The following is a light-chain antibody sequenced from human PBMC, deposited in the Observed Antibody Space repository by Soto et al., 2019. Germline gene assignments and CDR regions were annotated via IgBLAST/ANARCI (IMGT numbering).Light chain of an antibody. CDR3: QQRSNWPPIA. CDR2: DAS. J-gene: IGKJ5*01. Sequence: EIVLTQSPATLSLSPGERATLSFRAIHSVSSYLAWYQQKPGQAPRLLIYDASNRATGIPARFSGSGSGTDFTLTIGSLEPEDFAVYYCQQRSNWPPIAFGQGTRLEIK. V-gene: IGKV3-11*01. CDR1: HSVSSY.